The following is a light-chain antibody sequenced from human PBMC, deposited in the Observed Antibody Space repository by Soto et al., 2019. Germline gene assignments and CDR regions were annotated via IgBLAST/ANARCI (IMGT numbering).Light chain of an antibody. CDR2: GAS. V-gene: IGKV3-20*01. CDR1: QSVSSSF. Sequence: EMGLTQSPVTLSLSPGERATLSCRASQSVSSSFLAWYQQKPGQAPRLLIYGASSRATGIPDRFSGSGSGTDFTLTISRLEPEDFAVYYCQQYGSSRTWTFGQGTKVDIK. J-gene: IGKJ1*01. CDR3: QQYGSSRTWT.